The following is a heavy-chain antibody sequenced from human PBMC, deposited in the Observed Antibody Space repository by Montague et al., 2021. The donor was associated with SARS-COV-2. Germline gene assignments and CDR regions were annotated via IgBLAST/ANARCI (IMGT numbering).Heavy chain of an antibody. CDR3: ASHPVGQQLCT. CDR1: GGSITSENW. Sequence: SETLSLTCAVSGGSITSENWWSGVRQPPGKGLEWMAETHQWGGTNYNPSLRSRVTILLDNSKNQFSLMLTSVTAADTAMYYCASHPVGQQLCTWGQGTLVSVSS. V-gene: IGHV4-4*02. J-gene: IGHJ4*01. CDR2: THQWGGT. D-gene: IGHD6-13*01.